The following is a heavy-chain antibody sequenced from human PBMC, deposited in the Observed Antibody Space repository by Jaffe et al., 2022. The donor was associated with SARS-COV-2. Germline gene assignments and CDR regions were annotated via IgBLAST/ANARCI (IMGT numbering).Heavy chain of an antibody. CDR2: ISAYNGNT. CDR1: GYTFTSYG. Sequence: QVQLVQSGAEVKKPGASVKVSCKASGYTFTSYGISWVRQAPGQGLEWMGWISAYNGNTNYAQKLQGRVTMTTDTSTSTAYMELRSLRSDDTAVYYCARSDIKTVHYDFWSDPNWYFDLWGRGTLVTVSS. D-gene: IGHD3-3*01. CDR3: ARSDIKTVHYDFWSDPNWYFDL. J-gene: IGHJ2*01. V-gene: IGHV1-18*01.